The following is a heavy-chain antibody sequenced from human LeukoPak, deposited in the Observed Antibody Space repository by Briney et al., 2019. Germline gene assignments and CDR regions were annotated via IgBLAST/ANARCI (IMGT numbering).Heavy chain of an antibody. CDR1: GFTFSSYS. J-gene: IGHJ3*02. Sequence: GGSLRLSCAASGFTFSSYSMNWVRQAPGKGLEWVSAISGSGGSTYYTDSVKGRFTISRDNSKNTLYLQMNSLRAEDTAVYYCAKERYDAFDIWGQGTMVTVSS. CDR2: ISGSGGST. CDR3: AKERYDAFDI. V-gene: IGHV3-23*01.